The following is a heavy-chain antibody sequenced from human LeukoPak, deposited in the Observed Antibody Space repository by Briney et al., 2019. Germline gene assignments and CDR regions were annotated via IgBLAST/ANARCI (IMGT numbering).Heavy chain of an antibody. CDR3: ARDLGPTSDTAMTNLDY. J-gene: IGHJ4*02. V-gene: IGHV4-31*03. CDR2: IYYSGST. D-gene: IGHD5-18*01. CDR1: GGSISSGGYY. Sequence: SETLSLTCTVSGGSISSGGYYWSWIRQHPGKGLEWIGYIYYSGSTYYNPSRRSRVTISVDTSKNQFSLKLSSVTAADTAVYYCARDLGPTSDTAMTNLDYWGQGTLVTVSS.